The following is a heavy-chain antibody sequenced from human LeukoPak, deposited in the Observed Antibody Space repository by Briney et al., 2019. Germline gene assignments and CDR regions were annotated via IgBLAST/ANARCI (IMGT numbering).Heavy chain of an antibody. CDR1: GGTFSSYA. CDR3: ARVEVAAAGPSWPPIDY. Sequence: TVKVSCKASGGTFSSYAISWVRQAPGQGLEWMGRIIPIFGTANYAQKFQGRVTITTDESTSTAYMELSSLRSEDTAVYYCARVEVAAAGPSWPPIDYWGQGTLVTVSS. D-gene: IGHD6-13*01. CDR2: IIPIFGTA. V-gene: IGHV1-69*05. J-gene: IGHJ4*02.